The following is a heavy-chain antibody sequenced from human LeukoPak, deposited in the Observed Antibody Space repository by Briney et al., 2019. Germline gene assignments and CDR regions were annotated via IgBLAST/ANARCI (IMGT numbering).Heavy chain of an antibody. CDR2: ISSSSSYT. CDR3: AKTRRDGGNLDSFDI. CDR1: GFTFSSYS. J-gene: IGHJ3*02. Sequence: LGGSLRLSCAASGFTFSSYSMNWVRQAPGKGLEWVSCISSSSSYTFYTDSVKGRFTISRDNAKNSLNLQMNSLRAEDTAMYYCAKTRRDGGNLDSFDIWGQGTMVTVSS. D-gene: IGHD4-23*01. V-gene: IGHV3-21*01.